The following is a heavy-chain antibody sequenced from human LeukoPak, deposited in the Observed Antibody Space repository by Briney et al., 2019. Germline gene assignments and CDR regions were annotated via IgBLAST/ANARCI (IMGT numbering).Heavy chain of an antibody. CDR2: INPNSGST. CDR1: GYTFTGYY. V-gene: IGHV1-2*02. J-gene: IGHJ6*02. D-gene: IGHD3-10*01. Sequence: ASVKVSCTASGYTFTGYYMHWVRQAPGQGLEWMGWINPNSGSTNYAQKFQGRVTMTRDTSIRTAYMELSRLRSDDTAVYYCARGPQGYYGSGDDYYYYYGMDVWGQGTTVTVSS. CDR3: ARGPQGYYGSGDDYYYYYGMDV.